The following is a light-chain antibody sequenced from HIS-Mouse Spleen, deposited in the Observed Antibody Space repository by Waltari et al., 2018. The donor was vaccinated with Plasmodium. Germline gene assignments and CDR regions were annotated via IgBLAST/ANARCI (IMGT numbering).Light chain of an antibody. CDR2: AAS. CDR1: QGISSY. V-gene: IGKV1-9*01. J-gene: IGKJ5*01. CDR3: QQLNSYPSIT. Sequence: DIQLTQSPSFLSASVGDRVTITCRASQGISSYLAWYQQKPGKAPKLLIYAASTLQSGVPSRFSGSGSGTEFILTISSLQPEDFATYYCQQLNSYPSITFGQGTRLEIK.